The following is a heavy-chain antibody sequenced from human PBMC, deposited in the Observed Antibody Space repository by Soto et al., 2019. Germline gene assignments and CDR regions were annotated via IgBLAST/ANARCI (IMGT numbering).Heavy chain of an antibody. Sequence: EVQLVESGGDLVQPGGSLRLSCASSGFTLNDYYISWVRQVPGKGLEWVGNIKGDGSDPHYVDSVKGRFTISRDNAENLIYLQMNHLRVEDTAMSYCARDPVTADWGQGTPVTVSS. J-gene: IGHJ4*02. CDR3: ARDPVTAD. CDR1: GFTLNDYY. CDR2: IKGDGSDP. V-gene: IGHV3-7*03.